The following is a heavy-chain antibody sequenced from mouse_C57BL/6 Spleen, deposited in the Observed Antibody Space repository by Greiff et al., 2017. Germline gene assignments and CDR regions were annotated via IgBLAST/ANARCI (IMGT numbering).Heavy chain of an antibody. V-gene: IGHV14-2*01. CDR2: IDPEDGET. CDR1: GFNIKDYY. Sequence: VQLQQSGAELVKPGASVKLSCTASGFNIKDYYMHWVKQRTEQGLEWIGRIDPEDGETKYAPKVQGKATITADTSSNTAYLQLSSLTSEDTAVYYCASLYYYGSSPYWYFDVWGTGTTVTVSS. J-gene: IGHJ1*03. D-gene: IGHD1-1*01. CDR3: ASLYYYGSSPYWYFDV.